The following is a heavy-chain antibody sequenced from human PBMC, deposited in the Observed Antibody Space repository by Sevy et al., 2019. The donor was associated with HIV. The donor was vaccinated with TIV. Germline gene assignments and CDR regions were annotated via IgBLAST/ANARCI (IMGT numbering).Heavy chain of an antibody. Sequence: GGSLRLSCAASGFAFSSYTMNWVRQAPGKGLEWVSSISSSSDYIYYIDTVKGRFTSSRDNAKNSMYLQMNSLRADDTAVYYCAREGDYSRSSPDVLDVWGQGTLVTVSS. D-gene: IGHD6-6*01. CDR2: ISSSSDYI. J-gene: IGHJ4*02. CDR1: GFAFSSYT. CDR3: AREGDYSRSSPDVLDV. V-gene: IGHV3-21*01.